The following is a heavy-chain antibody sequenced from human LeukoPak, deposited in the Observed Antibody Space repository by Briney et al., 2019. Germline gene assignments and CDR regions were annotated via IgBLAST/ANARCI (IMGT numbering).Heavy chain of an antibody. Sequence: SETLSLTCAVSGGAISSYYWGWIRQPPGKGLEWIGYINYSGSSNHNPSLKSRVTLSVDTSKNQFSLKLSSVTAADTAVYYCARGTIAMAGILDCWGQGTLVTVSS. D-gene: IGHD6-19*01. CDR3: ARGTIAMAGILDC. CDR2: INYSGSS. V-gene: IGHV4-59*01. J-gene: IGHJ4*02. CDR1: GGAISSYY.